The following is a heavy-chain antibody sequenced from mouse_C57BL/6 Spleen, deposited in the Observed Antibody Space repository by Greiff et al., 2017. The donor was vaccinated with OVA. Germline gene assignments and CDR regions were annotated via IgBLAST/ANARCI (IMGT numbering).Heavy chain of an antibody. Sequence: KESCKASGYTFTSYWMDWVTQRPGQGLEWIGNIYPSDSETHYNQKFKDKATLTVDKSSSTAYMQLSSLTSEDSAVYYCARDLEGAMDYWGQGTSVTVSS. J-gene: IGHJ4*01. CDR3: ARDLEGAMDY. CDR1: GYTFTSYW. V-gene: IGHV1-61*01. CDR2: IYPSDSET.